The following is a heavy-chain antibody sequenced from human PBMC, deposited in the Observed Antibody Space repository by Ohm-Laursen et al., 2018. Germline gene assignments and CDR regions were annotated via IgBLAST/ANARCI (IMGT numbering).Heavy chain of an antibody. V-gene: IGHV3-21*01. CDR2: ISSSSSYI. CDR3: ARDGGGFDP. Sequence: SLRLSCTASGFTFSNYWMSWVRQAPGKGLEWVSSISSSSSYIYYADSVKGRFTISRDNAKNSLYLQMNSLRAEDTAVYYCARDGGGFDPWGQGTLVTISS. J-gene: IGHJ5*02. CDR1: GFTFSNYW. D-gene: IGHD3-16*01.